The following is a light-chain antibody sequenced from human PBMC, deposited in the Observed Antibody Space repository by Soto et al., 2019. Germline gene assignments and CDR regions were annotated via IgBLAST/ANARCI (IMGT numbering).Light chain of an antibody. CDR3: QQINRYPF. CDR2: DAS. CDR1: QGISSA. Sequence: AIQLTQSPSSLSASLGDRVTVTCRASQGISSALAWYQQKPGKAPRLLIYDASSLESGVPSRFSGSGSGTDFTLTISRLQPDDFATYYCQQINRYPFFGGGTKVEIK. J-gene: IGKJ4*01. V-gene: IGKV1-13*02.